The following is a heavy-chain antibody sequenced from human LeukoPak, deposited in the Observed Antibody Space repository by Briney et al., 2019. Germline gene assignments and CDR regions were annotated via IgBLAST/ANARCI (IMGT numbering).Heavy chain of an antibody. J-gene: IGHJ5*01. CDR1: GDSVSSKNGA. Sequence: SQTLSLTCAISGDSVSSKNGAWNWIRQSPSRSLEWLGWTYYRSKWYDEYADSVKGRITISPDTSKNQFSLHVYSVTPEDTAVYYCARDLGTSGWYTFDFWGQGTLVTVSS. CDR2: TYYRSKWYD. D-gene: IGHD6-19*01. CDR3: ARDLGTSGWYTFDF. V-gene: IGHV6-1*01.